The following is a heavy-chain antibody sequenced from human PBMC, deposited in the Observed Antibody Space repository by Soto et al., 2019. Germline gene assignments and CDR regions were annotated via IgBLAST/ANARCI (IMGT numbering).Heavy chain of an antibody. CDR1: SGSISSSNW. V-gene: IGHV4-4*02. CDR3: ARNRAAMPYYYYYMDV. D-gene: IGHD2-2*01. J-gene: IGHJ6*03. CDR2: IYHSGST. Sequence: QVQLQESGPGLVKPSGTLSLTCAVSSGSISSSNWWSWVRQPPGKGLEWIGEIYHSGSTNYNPSLKRRVTISVDKSKNQFSLKLSSVTAADTAVYYCARNRAAMPYYYYYMDVWGKGTTVTVSS.